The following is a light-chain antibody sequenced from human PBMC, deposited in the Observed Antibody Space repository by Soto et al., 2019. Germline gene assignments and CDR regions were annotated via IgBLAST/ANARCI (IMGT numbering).Light chain of an antibody. CDR2: EGT. Sequence: QSALTQPASVSGSPGQSITISCTGTSSDVGNYNLVSWYQHHPGKAPKVMIYEGTRRPSGVSNRFSASKSGNTASLTISGLQADDEADYYCCSYAGGSSVVFGGGTKLTVL. J-gene: IGLJ2*01. CDR1: SSDVGNYNL. CDR3: CSYAGGSSVV. V-gene: IGLV2-23*01.